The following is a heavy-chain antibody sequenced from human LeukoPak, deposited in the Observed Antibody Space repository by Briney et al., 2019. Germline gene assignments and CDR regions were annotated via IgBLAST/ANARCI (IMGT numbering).Heavy chain of an antibody. CDR1: GDSISSGTYY. D-gene: IGHD3-10*01. J-gene: IGHJ5*02. CDR3: ARELWFANAPGSWLNP. Sequence: SQTLSLTCVISGDSISSGTYYWSWIRQPPGKGLEWIGYIFHTGSTFYNPSLKSRVTISVDTSKNQFSLRLNSVTAADTAVYYRARELWFANAPGSWLNPWGQGTLVTVSS. V-gene: IGHV4-30-2*01. CDR2: IFHTGST.